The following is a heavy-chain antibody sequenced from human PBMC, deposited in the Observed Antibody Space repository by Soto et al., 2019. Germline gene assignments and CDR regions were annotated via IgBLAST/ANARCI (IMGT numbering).Heavy chain of an antibody. V-gene: IGHV1-18*04. CDR1: GYTFTSYG. J-gene: IGHJ3*02. CDR2: ISAYNGNT. CDR3: ARDRAYYDFWSGYYTPIDAFDI. D-gene: IGHD3-3*01. Sequence: GASVKVSCKASGYTFTSYGISCVRQAPGQVLEWMGWISAYNGNTNYAQKLQGRVTMTTDTSTSTAYMELRSLRSDDTAVYYCARDRAYYDFWSGYYTPIDAFDIWGQGTMVTVSS.